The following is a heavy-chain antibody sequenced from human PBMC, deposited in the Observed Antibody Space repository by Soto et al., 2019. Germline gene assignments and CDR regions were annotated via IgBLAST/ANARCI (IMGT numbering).Heavy chain of an antibody. V-gene: IGHV3-23*01. CDR3: AKNQGVELVPLATVDWFDP. D-gene: IGHD1-1*01. Sequence: GGSLSLSCAASGFIFANFGMSWVRQAPGKGLEWISSISGSGFKKYYAPSVKGRFTISRDNSKSTVYLELNNLSAEDTAVYHCAKNQGVELVPLATVDWFDPWGQGSVVTVSS. CDR2: ISGSGFKK. J-gene: IGHJ5*02. CDR1: GFIFANFG.